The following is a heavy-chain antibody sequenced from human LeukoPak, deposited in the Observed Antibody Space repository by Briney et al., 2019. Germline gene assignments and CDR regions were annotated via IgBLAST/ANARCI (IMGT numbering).Heavy chain of an antibody. V-gene: IGHV1-2*02. CDR2: INPNSGGT. CDR3: ARERSEYSYANFDY. CDR1: GYTFTGYY. J-gene: IGHJ4*02. D-gene: IGHD5-18*01. Sequence: GASVKVSCKASGYTFTGYYMHWVRQAPGQGLEWMGWINPNSGGTNYAQKFQGRVTMTRDTSISTAYMELSRLRSDDTAVYYCARERSEYSYANFDYWGQGTLVTVSS.